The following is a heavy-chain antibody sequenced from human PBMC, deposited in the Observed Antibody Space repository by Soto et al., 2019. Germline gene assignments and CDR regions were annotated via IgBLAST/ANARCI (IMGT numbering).Heavy chain of an antibody. J-gene: IGHJ6*02. V-gene: IGHV3-30*18. CDR1: GFTFSSYG. Sequence: WGSLGLSCAASGFTFSSYGMHWVRQAPGKGLEWVAVISYDGSNKYYADSVKGRFTISRDNSKNTLYLQMNSLRAEDTAVYYCAKTGDTAEEYYYGMDVWGQGTTVTVSS. D-gene: IGHD1-1*01. CDR2: ISYDGSNK. CDR3: AKTGDTAEEYYYGMDV.